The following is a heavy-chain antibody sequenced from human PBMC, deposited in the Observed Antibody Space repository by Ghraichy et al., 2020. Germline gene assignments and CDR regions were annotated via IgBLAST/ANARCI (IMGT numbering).Heavy chain of an antibody. V-gene: IGHV4-39*01. CDR2: IYYSGRT. CDR1: GGSISSSSYY. J-gene: IGHJ6*02. D-gene: IGHD1-26*01. CDR3: ASLGSGSYSYYYYGMDV. Sequence: SETLSLTCTVSGGSISSSSYYWGWIRQPPGKGLEWIGSIYYSGRTYYNPSLKSRVTISVDTSKNQFSLKLSSVTAADTAVYYCASLGSGSYSYYYYGMDVWGQGTTVTVSS.